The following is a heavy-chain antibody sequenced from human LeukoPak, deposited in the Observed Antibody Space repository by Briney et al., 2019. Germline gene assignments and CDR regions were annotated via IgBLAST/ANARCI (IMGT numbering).Heavy chain of an antibody. J-gene: IGHJ4*02. CDR1: GDSFSSNSAA. CDR3: ARGEAGYTVSLFHY. Sequence: SQTLSLTCAISGDSFSSNSAAWDWLRQSPSRGLEWLGRTYYRSKWYNDYAVAVKSRITINPDTSKNQFSMQLNSVTPEDTAVYYCARGEAGYTVSLFHYWGRGTLVTVSS. CDR2: TYYRSKWYN. V-gene: IGHV6-1*01. D-gene: IGHD6-13*01.